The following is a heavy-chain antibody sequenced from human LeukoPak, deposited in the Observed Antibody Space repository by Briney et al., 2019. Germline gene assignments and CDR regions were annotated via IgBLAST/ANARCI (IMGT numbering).Heavy chain of an antibody. D-gene: IGHD3-22*01. CDR2: INHSGST. CDR1: GGSFSDYY. CDR3: ASDARYDKSAYYGHDVFDI. Sequence: SETLSLTCAVYGGSFSDYYWTWIRQTPGKGLEWIGEINHSGSTNYNPSPKSRGTILVDTSKNSVSLKLISVTAADTALYYCASDARYDKSAYYGHDVFDIWGQGTMVTVSS. J-gene: IGHJ3*02. V-gene: IGHV4-34*01.